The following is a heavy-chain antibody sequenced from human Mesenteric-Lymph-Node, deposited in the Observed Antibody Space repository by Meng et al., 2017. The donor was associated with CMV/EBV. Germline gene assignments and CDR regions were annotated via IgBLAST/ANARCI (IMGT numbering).Heavy chain of an antibody. Sequence: GGSLRLSCAASGFTFSSYWMSWVRQAPGKGLEWVAVISYDGSNKYYADSVKGRFTISRDNSKNTLYLQMNSLRAEDTAVYYCAIFGVVITDLNWFDPWGQGTLVTVSS. CDR3: AIFGVVITDLNWFDP. J-gene: IGHJ5*02. CDR2: ISYDGSNK. CDR1: GFTFSSYW. V-gene: IGHV3-30*03. D-gene: IGHD3-3*02.